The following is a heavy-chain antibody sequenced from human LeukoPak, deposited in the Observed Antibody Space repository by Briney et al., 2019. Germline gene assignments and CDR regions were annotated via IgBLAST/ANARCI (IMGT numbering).Heavy chain of an antibody. CDR1: GGSISSSSYY. J-gene: IGHJ4*02. D-gene: IGHD1-26*01. Sequence: SETLSLTCTVSGGSISSSSYYWGWIRQPPGKGLEWIGSIYYSGSTNYNPSLKSRVTISVDTSKNQFSLKLSSVTAADTAVYYCATSQRGVGAYSYYFDYWGQGTLVTVSS. V-gene: IGHV4-39*07. CDR3: ATSQRGVGAYSYYFDY. CDR2: IYYSGST.